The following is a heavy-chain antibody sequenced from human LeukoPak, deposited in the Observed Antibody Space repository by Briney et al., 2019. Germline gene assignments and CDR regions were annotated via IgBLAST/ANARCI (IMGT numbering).Heavy chain of an antibody. CDR2: INAGNGNT. Sequence: ASVKVSCKASGYTFTNYAVNWVRQAPGQRLEGMGWINAGNGNTKYSQEFQGRVTITRDASASTAYMELSSLRYGDMAVYYCLRGIWSSHTVGYYFDYWGEGTLVTVSS. J-gene: IGHJ4*02. CDR3: LRGIWSSHTVGYYFDY. CDR1: GYTFTNYA. V-gene: IGHV1-3*03. D-gene: IGHD2-8*02.